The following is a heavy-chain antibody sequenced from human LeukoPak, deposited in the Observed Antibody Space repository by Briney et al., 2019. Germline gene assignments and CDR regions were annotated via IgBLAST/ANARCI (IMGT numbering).Heavy chain of an antibody. CDR2: ISSSGSTI. CDR3: ARSDDSSGYYYPPFDP. Sequence: GGSLRLSCTASGFTCRSYEGNWVRHAPGKGLESVSYISSSGSTIYYADSVKGRFTISRDNAKNSLYLQMNSLRAEDTAVYYCARSDDSSGYYYPPFDPWGQGTLVTVSS. D-gene: IGHD3-22*01. V-gene: IGHV3-48*03. J-gene: IGHJ5*02. CDR1: GFTCRSYE.